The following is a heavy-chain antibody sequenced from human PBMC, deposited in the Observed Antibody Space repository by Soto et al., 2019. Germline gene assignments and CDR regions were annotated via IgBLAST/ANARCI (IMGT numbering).Heavy chain of an antibody. CDR1: GFTFSDYY. CDR3: ARGGDLLWFGELFAYYYYMDV. V-gene: IGHV3-11*01. Sequence: QVQLVESGGGLVKPGGSLRLSCAASGFTFSDYYMSWIRQAPGKGLEWVSYISSSGSTIYYADSVKGRFTISRDNAKNSLYLQMNSLRAEDTAVYYCARGGDLLWFGELFAYYYYMDVWGKGTPVTVSS. J-gene: IGHJ6*03. CDR2: ISSSGSTI. D-gene: IGHD3-10*01.